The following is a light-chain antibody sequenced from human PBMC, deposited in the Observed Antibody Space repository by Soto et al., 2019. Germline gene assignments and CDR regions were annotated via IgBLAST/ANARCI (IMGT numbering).Light chain of an antibody. CDR1: SSDVGGYNY. Sequence: QSVLTQPASVSGSPGQSIAISCTGTSSDVGGYNYVSWYQQHPGKAPKLLLSEVSNRPSGVSDRFSGSKSGNTASLTISGLQTQDEADYYCSSFTSAYTFVFGTGTKLTVL. V-gene: IGLV2-14*01. CDR2: EVS. J-gene: IGLJ1*01. CDR3: SSFTSAYTFV.